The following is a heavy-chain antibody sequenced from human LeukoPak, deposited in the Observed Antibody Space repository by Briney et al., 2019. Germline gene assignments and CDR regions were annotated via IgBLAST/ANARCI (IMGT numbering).Heavy chain of an antibody. CDR3: ARAGVTVRGLDAFDI. CDR1: GGSISSGGYY. CDR2: IYYSGST. J-gene: IGHJ3*02. Sequence: SQTLSLTCTVSGGSISSGGYYWSWIRQHPGKGLEWIGYIYYSGSTYYDPSLKSRVTISVDTSKNQFSLKLSSVTAADTAVYYCARAGVTVRGLDAFDIWGQGTMVTVSS. V-gene: IGHV4-31*03. D-gene: IGHD4-17*01.